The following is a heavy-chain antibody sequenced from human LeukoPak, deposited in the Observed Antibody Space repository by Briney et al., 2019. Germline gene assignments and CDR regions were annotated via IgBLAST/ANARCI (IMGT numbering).Heavy chain of an antibody. Sequence: PGGSLRLSCEASGFTFSSYSMNWVRQAPGKGLEWVSSINSSSSYIYYADSVKGRFTIARDNAKNSLYLQMNSLRAEETAVYYCARRRYGTGMDVWRRVTTVTVSS. J-gene: IGHJ6*01. CDR3: ARRRYGTGMDV. CDR1: GFTFSSYS. D-gene: IGHD3-10*01. CDR2: INSSSSYI. V-gene: IGHV3-21*01.